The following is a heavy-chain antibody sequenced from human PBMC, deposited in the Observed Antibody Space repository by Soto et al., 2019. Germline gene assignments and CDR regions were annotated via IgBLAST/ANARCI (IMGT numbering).Heavy chain of an antibody. Sequence: QVQLQQWGAGLLKPSETLSLTCAVYGGSFSGYYWSWIRQPPGKGLEWIGEINHSGSTNYNPSLKRRVTISVDTSKNQFSLKLSSVTAADTAVYYCARSRVFGVVIRGIWFDPWGQGTLVTVSS. CDR2: INHSGST. CDR1: GGSFSGYY. V-gene: IGHV4-34*01. D-gene: IGHD3-3*01. J-gene: IGHJ5*02. CDR3: ARSRVFGVVIRGIWFDP.